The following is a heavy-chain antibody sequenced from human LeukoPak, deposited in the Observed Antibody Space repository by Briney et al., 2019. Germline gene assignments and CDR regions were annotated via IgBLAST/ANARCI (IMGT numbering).Heavy chain of an antibody. V-gene: IGHV4-30-4*01. CDR2: IYYSGST. CDR1: GGSISSGDYY. Sequence: SETPSLTCTVSGGSISSGDYYWSWIRQPPGKGLEWIGYIYYSGSTYYNPSLKSRVTISVDTSKNQFSLKLSSVTAADTAVYYCARGYDSSGYYFDYWGQGTLVTVSS. J-gene: IGHJ4*02. CDR3: ARGYDSSGYYFDY. D-gene: IGHD3-22*01.